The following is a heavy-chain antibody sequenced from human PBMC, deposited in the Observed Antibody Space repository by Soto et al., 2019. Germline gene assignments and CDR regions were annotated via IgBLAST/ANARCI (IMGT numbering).Heavy chain of an antibody. D-gene: IGHD1-1*01. V-gene: IGHV3-23*01. J-gene: IGHJ4*02. CDR1: EVTSSALA. CDR2: ISGSGDST. CDR3: AKYASGTTWLNY. Sequence: SVSCGVVEVTSSALALRCVLKAPGKGLEWVSTISGSGDSTYYADSVKGRFTISRDNSKNTLYMQMNRMRAEDTAVYYCAKYASGTTWLNYWGQGTLVTVSS.